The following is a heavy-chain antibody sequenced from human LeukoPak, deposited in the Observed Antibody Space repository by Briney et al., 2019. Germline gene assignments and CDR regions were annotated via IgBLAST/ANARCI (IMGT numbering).Heavy chain of an antibody. CDR2: ISGSSDTT. V-gene: IGHV3-23*01. J-gene: IGHJ4*02. Sequence: GGSLRLSCTASGFTFSNYAVSWVRQAPGKGLEWVSGISGSSDTTYYADAVKGRFTISRDNSKNTLYLQMNSLRAEDTAVYYCARVSMKRYYFDYWGQGTLVTVSS. CDR1: GFTFSNYA. CDR3: ARVSMKRYYFDY.